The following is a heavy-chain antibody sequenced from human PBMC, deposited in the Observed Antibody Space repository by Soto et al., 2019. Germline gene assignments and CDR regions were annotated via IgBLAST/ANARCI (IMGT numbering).Heavy chain of an antibody. CDR3: ARDSLVVVAATPRWFDP. Sequence: SVKVSCKSSGGTFSSYAFSWVRQAPGQGLEWMGGIIPIFGTANYAQKFQGRVTITADESTSTAYMELSSLRFEDTAVYYCARDSLVVVAATPRWFDPWGQGTLVTVSS. CDR2: IIPIFGTA. D-gene: IGHD2-15*01. V-gene: IGHV1-69*13. CDR1: GGTFSSYA. J-gene: IGHJ5*02.